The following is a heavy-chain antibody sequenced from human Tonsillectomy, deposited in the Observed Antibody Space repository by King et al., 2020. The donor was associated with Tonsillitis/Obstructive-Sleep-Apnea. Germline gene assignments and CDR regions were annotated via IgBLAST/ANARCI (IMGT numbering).Heavy chain of an antibody. Sequence: QLVQSGAEVKKPGASVKVSCKASGGTFSSYAISWVRQAPGQGRMGSGGIIPIFGTANYAQKFQGRVTITADESTSTAYMALSSLRAEDTAVYYCARRSSRGDYYYYYMDVWGKGTTVTVSS. D-gene: IGHD6-13*01. CDR2: IIPIFGTA. CDR3: ARRSSRGDYYYYYMDV. V-gene: IGHV1-69*12. J-gene: IGHJ6*03. CDR1: GGTFSSYA.